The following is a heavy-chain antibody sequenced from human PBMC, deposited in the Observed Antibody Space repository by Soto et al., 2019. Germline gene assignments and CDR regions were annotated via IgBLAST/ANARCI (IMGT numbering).Heavy chain of an antibody. V-gene: IGHV3-48*01. Sequence: EVQLVESGGGLVQPGGSLRLSCAASGFTFSSYSMNWVRQAPGKGLEWVSYISSSRSTIYYADSVKGRFTISRENAKNSLYLQMNSRRAEDTAVYYCARGVAAMVRGLRGDQAHYRGQGTLVTVSS. D-gene: IGHD3-10*01. CDR1: GFTFSSYS. CDR3: ARGVAAMVRGLRGDQAHY. CDR2: ISSSRSTI. J-gene: IGHJ4*02.